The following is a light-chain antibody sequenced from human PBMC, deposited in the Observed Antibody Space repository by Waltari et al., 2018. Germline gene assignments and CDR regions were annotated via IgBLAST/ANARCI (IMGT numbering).Light chain of an antibody. Sequence: DAAMTQSPLSLPVTLGQPASISCRSSQSLLHSDGNTYLNWFHQRPGQSPRRLIYKVSRRESGVPDRFSGSGSGTDFTLKISRVEAEDVGIYYCMQGTHWPLTFGQGTRLEI. J-gene: IGKJ5*01. V-gene: IGKV2-30*02. CDR1: QSLLHSDGNTY. CDR2: KVS. CDR3: MQGTHWPLT.